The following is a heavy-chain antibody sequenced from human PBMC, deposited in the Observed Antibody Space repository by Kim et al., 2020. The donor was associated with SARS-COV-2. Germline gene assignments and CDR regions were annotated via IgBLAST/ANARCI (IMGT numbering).Heavy chain of an antibody. V-gene: IGHV1-3*01. J-gene: IGHJ4*02. Sequence: ASVKVSCKASGYTFTSYAMHWVRQAPGQRLEWMGWINAGNGNTKYSQKFQGRVTITRDTSASTAYMELSSLRSEDTAVYYCARSSPVLEWGRASSYFDYWGQGTLVTVSS. D-gene: IGHD3-3*01. CDR2: INAGNGNT. CDR1: GYTFTSYA. CDR3: ARSSPVLEWGRASSYFDY.